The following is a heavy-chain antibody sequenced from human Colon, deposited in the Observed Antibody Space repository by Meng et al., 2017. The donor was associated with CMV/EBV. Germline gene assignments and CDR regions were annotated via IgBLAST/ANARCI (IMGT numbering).Heavy chain of an antibody. Sequence: SCKTFRYQFKFSSMHWVRQAPGQGLEWMGIFDPRGDSTNYAQKFQGRLTLSEDRSRTTMYMELSGLRSEDTAIYYCARDNSHWSKDFWGQGTLVTVSS. D-gene: IGHD4-11*01. CDR2: FDPRGDST. CDR1: RYQFKFSS. CDR3: ARDNSHWSKDF. V-gene: IGHV1-46*02. J-gene: IGHJ4*02.